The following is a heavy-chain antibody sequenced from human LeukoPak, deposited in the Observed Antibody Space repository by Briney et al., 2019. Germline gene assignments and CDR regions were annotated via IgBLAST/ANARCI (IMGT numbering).Heavy chain of an antibody. CDR3: ARRSGWYSGLNWFDP. D-gene: IGHD6-19*01. CDR2: IYPGDSDT. CDR1: GYSFTSYW. V-gene: IGHV5-51*01. J-gene: IGHJ5*02. Sequence: GESLEISCKGSGYSFTSYWIGWVRQMPGKGLERMGIIYPGDSDTRYSPSFQGQFTILADKSISTAYLQWSSLKASDTAMYYCARRSGWYSGLNWFDPWGQGTLVTVSS.